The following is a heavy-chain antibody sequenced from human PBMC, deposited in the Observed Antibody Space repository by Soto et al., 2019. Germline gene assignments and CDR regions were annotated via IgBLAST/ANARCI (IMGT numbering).Heavy chain of an antibody. CDR3: AGRDCANGVCYFY. V-gene: IGHV3-74*01. D-gene: IGHD2-8*01. CDR1: GFTFSNYW. Sequence: EVQLVESGGGLVQPGGSLRLSCAASGFTFSNYWMHWVRQAPGKGLVWVSRINGDGSSTSYADSVKGRFTISRDNTKNTLYLHMNILRAEDTAVYYCAGRDCANGVCYFYWGQGTLVTVSS. CDR2: INGDGSST. J-gene: IGHJ4*02.